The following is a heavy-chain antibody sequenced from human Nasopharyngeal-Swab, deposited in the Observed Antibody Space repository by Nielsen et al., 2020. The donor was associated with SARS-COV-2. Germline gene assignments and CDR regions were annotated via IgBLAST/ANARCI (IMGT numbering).Heavy chain of an antibody. CDR3: ARDRGIAVAGNYYYYGMDV. D-gene: IGHD6-19*01. CDR1: GFTFSSYA. V-gene: IGHV3-30-3*01. Sequence: GESLKISCAASGFTFSSYAMHWVRQAPGKGLEWVAVISYDGSNKYYADSVKGRFTISRDNCKNTLYLQMNSLRAEDTAVYYCARDRGIAVAGNYYYYGMDVWGQGTTVTVSS. CDR2: ISYDGSNK. J-gene: IGHJ6*02.